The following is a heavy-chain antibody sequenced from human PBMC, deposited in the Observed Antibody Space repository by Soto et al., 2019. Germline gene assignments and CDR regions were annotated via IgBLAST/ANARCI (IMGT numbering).Heavy chain of an antibody. J-gene: IGHJ4*02. CDR1: GYTFTSYY. D-gene: IGHD1-26*01. Sequence: QVQLVQSGAEVKKPGASVKVSCKASGYTFTSYYMHWVRQAPGQGLAWMGIINPSGGSTSYAQKFQVRGTMTRDTSTSTVYMELSSLRSEDTAVYYGARAWEPGTKFDYWGQGTLVTVSS. CDR3: ARAWEPGTKFDY. V-gene: IGHV1-46*01. CDR2: INPSGGST.